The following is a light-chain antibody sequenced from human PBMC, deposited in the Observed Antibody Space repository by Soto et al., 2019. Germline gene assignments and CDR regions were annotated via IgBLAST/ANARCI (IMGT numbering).Light chain of an antibody. CDR2: GNR. CDR3: QAYDYSLTASV. V-gene: IGLV1-40*01. CDR1: ISNLGAGYD. Sequence: QSVLTQPPSVSGAPGQRGTISCTGNISNLGAGYDVHWYQQLPGAVPKLVIFGNRNRPSGVPERFSGSKSGTSASLAITGLQAEDEADYYCQAYDYSLTASVFGGGTKLTVL. J-gene: IGLJ3*02.